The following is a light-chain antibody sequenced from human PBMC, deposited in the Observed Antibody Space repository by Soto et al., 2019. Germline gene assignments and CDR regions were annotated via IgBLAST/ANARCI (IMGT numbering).Light chain of an antibody. CDR1: SSDVGGYNY. J-gene: IGLJ1*01. Sequence: QSALTQPASVSGSPGQSITISCTGTSSDVGGYNYVSWYQQHPGQAPKLMIYEVSNRPSGVSNRFSGSKSGNTASLTVSGLQAEDEADYYCSSYAGSNNYVFGTGTQLTVL. V-gene: IGLV2-14*01. CDR2: EVS. CDR3: SSYAGSNNYV.